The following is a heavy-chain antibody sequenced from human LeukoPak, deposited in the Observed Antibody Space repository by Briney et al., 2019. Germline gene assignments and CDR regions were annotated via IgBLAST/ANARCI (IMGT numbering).Heavy chain of an antibody. CDR3: ARDYIVVVPAATYNWFDP. Sequence: SETLSLTCAVSGYSISSGYYWGWIRQPPGKGLEWIGSIYHSGSTYYNPSLKSRVTISVDTSKNQFSLKLSSVTAADTAVYYCARDYIVVVPAATYNWFDPWGQGTPVTVSS. J-gene: IGHJ5*02. CDR1: GYSISSGYY. V-gene: IGHV4-38-2*02. D-gene: IGHD2-2*01. CDR2: IYHSGST.